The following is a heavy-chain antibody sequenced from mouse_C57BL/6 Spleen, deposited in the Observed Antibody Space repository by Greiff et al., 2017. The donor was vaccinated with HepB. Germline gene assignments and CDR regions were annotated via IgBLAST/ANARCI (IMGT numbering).Heavy chain of an antibody. CDR3: ARRYDYAMDY. CDR1: GYTFTSYW. CDR2: IDPSDSYT. V-gene: IGHV1-69*01. Sequence: VKLQQPGAELVMPGASVKLSCKASGYTFTSYWMHWVKQRPGQGLEWIGEIDPSDSYTNYNQKFKGKSTLTVDKSSSTAYMQLSSLTSEDSAVYYCARRYDYAMDYWGQGTSVTVSS. J-gene: IGHJ4*01. D-gene: IGHD1-1*01.